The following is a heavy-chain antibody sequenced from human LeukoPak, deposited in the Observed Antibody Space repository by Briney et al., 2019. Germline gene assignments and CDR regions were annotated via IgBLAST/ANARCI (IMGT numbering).Heavy chain of an antibody. V-gene: IGHV3-23*01. J-gene: IGHJ3*02. CDR2: ISGSGGST. CDR3: AKDVVITFGGVIALGAFDI. CDR1: GFTFSSYG. D-gene: IGHD3-16*02. Sequence: GGTLRLSCAASGFTFSSYGMSWVRQAPGKGLEWVSAISGSGGSTYYADSVKGRFTISRDNSKNTLYLQMNSLRAEDTAVYYCAKDVVITFGGVIALGAFDIWGQGTMVTVSS.